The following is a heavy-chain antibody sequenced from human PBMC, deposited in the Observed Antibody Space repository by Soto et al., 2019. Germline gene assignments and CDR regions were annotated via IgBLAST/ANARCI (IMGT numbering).Heavy chain of an antibody. CDR1: GYTFTSYW. Sequence: GESLKISCKASGYTFTSYWLGWVHQMPGKGPEWMGIINPHDSDVRYSPSFQGQVTISADMAISTVYLRWNSLKASDTAMYFCTRQMIQPQMRYNMDVWGQGTTVTV. CDR3: TRQMIQPQMRYNMDV. D-gene: IGHD1-1*01. J-gene: IGHJ6*02. V-gene: IGHV5-51*07. CDR2: INPHDSDV.